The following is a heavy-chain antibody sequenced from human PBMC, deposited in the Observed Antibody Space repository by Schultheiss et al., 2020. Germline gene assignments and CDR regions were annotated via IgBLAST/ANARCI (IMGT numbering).Heavy chain of an antibody. D-gene: IGHD4-17*01. V-gene: IGHV3-30*18. CDR2: ISYDGSNK. Sequence: GGSLRLSCAASGFTFSSYAMHWVRQAPGKGLEWVAVISYDGSNKYYADSVKGRFTISRDNSKNTLYLQMNSLRAEDTAIYYCAKDYGQATVTTYPDYWGQGTLVTVSS. J-gene: IGHJ4*02. CDR3: AKDYGQATVTTYPDY. CDR1: GFTFSSYA.